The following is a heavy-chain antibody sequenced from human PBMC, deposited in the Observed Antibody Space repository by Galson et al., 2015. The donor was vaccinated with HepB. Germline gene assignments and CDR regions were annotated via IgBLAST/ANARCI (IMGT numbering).Heavy chain of an antibody. CDR3: ARDLPLLYGDLRGNAFDI. CDR1: GSTFTSYG. Sequence: SVKVSCKASGSTFTSYGISWVRQAPGQGLEWMGWISAYNGNTNYAQKLQGRVTMTTDTSTSTAYMELRSLRSDDTAVYYCARDLPLLYGDLRGNAFDIWGQGTMVTVSS. CDR2: ISAYNGNT. V-gene: IGHV1-18*04. D-gene: IGHD4-17*01. J-gene: IGHJ3*02.